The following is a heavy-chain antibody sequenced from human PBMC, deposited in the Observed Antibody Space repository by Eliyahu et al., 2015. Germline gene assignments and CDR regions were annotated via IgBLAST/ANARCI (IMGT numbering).Heavy chain of an antibody. D-gene: IGHD2-15*01. Sequence: TYDSYAMSWVRQAPGKGLXWVSAISGSGGSTYYADSVKGRFTISSDNSKNTLYLQMNSLRAEDTAVYYCAKGERSGLPRGWFDPWGQGTLVTVSS. CDR3: AKGERSGLPRGWFDP. J-gene: IGHJ5*02. CDR1: TYDSYA. V-gene: IGHV3-23*01. CDR2: ISGSGGST.